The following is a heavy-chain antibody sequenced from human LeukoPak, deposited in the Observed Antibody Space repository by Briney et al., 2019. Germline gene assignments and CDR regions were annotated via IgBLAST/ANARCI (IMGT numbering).Heavy chain of an antibody. J-gene: IGHJ4*02. D-gene: IGHD3-22*01. CDR1: GFTFSSYG. V-gene: IGHV3-33*01. CDR2: IWYDGSNK. Sequence: GGSLRLSCAASGFTFSSYGMHWARQAPGKGLEWVAVIWYDGSNKYYADSVKGRFTISRDNSKNTLYLQMNSLRAEDTAVYYCARDSSLYYYDSSGGFDYWGQGTLVTVSS. CDR3: ARDSSLYYYDSSGGFDY.